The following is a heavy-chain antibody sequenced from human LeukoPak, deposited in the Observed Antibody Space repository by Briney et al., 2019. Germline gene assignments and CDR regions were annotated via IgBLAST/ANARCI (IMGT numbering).Heavy chain of an antibody. J-gene: IGHJ6*02. CDR3: ASGYCSGGSCYGYYYYGMDV. CDR1: GYTFTSYG. D-gene: IGHD2-15*01. Sequence: ASVKVSCKASGYTFTSYGIRWVRHAPGQGLVWMGWISAYNGNTNYAQKIQGRVTMTTDTSTSTAYMELRSLRSDDTAVYYCASGYCSGGSCYGYYYYGMDVWGQGPTVTVSS. V-gene: IGHV1-18*01. CDR2: ISAYNGNT.